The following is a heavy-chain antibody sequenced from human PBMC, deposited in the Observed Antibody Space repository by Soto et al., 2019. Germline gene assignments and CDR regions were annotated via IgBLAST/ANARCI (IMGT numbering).Heavy chain of an antibody. CDR1: GYTFSTYY. V-gene: IGHV1-46*01. J-gene: IGHJ6*02. Sequence: GASVKVSCKASGYTFSTYYMHWVRQAPGQGYEWMGIINPSGGSTTYAQKFQGRVTMTRDTSTTTVYMELSSLKSEDTAVYYCARGGWENILTGYNEPDLYYYYYYGMDVWGQGTTVTVSS. CDR2: INPSGGST. CDR3: ARGGWENILTGYNEPDLYYYYYYGMDV. D-gene: IGHD3-9*01.